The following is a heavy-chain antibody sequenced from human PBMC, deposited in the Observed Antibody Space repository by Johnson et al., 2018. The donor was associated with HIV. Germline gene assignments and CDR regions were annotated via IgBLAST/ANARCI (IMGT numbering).Heavy chain of an antibody. J-gene: IGHJ3*02. CDR3: VRGGSDAFDI. CDR1: GFTFSNYD. Sequence: EMQLVESGGGLVQPGGSLRLSCAASGFTFSNYDMHWVRQTAGRRLECVSGIAATGDTYYPGSVKGRFTVSRDNAKNSLYLQMNSLSPGDTAVYYCVRGGSDAFDIWGQGTMVTVSS. V-gene: IGHV3-13*01. CDR2: IAATGDT. D-gene: IGHD3-10*01.